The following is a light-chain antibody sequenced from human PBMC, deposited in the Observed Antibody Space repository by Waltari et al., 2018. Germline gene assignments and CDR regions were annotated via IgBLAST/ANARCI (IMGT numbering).Light chain of an antibody. V-gene: IGKV3-11*01. Sequence: EIVLTQSPATLSLSPGETATPSSRASQSVSSYLAWYQQKPGQAPRLLIYDASNRATGIPARFSGSGSGTDFTLTISSLEPEDFAVYYCQQRSNWPPLTFGGGTKVEIK. CDR2: DAS. CDR3: QQRSNWPPLT. J-gene: IGKJ4*01. CDR1: QSVSSY.